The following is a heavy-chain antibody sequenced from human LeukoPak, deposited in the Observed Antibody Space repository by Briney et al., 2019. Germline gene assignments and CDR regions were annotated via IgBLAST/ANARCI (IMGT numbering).Heavy chain of an antibody. CDR1: RFTFSDYY. J-gene: IGHJ6*02. V-gene: IGHV3-11*01. Sequence: GGSLRLSCAASRFTFSDYYMSWLRQAPGKGLEGVSYISSSGSTIYYADSVKGRFTISRDNAKNSLYLQMNSLRAEDTAVYYCARAPGGRGYGYYYYGMDVWGQGTTVTVSS. CDR3: ARAPGGRGYGYYYYGMDV. CDR2: ISSSGSTI. D-gene: IGHD5-12*01.